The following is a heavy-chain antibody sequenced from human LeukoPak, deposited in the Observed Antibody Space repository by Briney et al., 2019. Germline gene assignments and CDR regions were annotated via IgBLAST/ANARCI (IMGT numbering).Heavy chain of an antibody. V-gene: IGHV4-39*02. Sequence: PSETLSLTCTVSGGSLSTSDYYWNWIRQPPGRELEWIGRISYSGSTYYNPSLRSRVTMSVDTSKNHFSLDLSSLTAADTAVYYCARRAIPAAGSFDPWGQGTLVTVSS. CDR1: GGSLSTSDYY. CDR3: ARRAIPAAGSFDP. D-gene: IGHD6-13*01. CDR2: ISYSGST. J-gene: IGHJ5*02.